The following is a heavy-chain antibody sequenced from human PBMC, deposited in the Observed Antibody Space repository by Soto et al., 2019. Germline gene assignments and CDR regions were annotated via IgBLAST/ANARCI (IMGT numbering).Heavy chain of an antibody. J-gene: IGHJ5*02. V-gene: IGHV1-3*01. CDR2: INAGNGNT. Sequence: ASVKVSCKASGYTFTSYAMHWVRQAPGQRLEWMGWINAGNGNTKYSQKFQGRVTITRDTSASTAYMELSSLRPEDTAVYYCARESDLLGFDPWGQGTLVTVSS. CDR3: ARESDLLGFDP. CDR1: GYTFTSYA.